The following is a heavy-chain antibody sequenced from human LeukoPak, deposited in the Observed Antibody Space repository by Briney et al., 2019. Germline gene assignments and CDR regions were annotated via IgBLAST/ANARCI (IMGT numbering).Heavy chain of an antibody. CDR3: ARGPTLYGSGSYYYPSNYYYYYGMDV. Sequence: GSLRLSCAASGFTFSSYSMNWVRQPPGKGLEWIGEINHSGSTNYNPSLKSRVTISVDTSKNQFSLKLSSVTAADTAVYYCARGPTLYGSGSYYYPSNYYYYYGMDVWGQGTTVTVSS. V-gene: IGHV4-34*01. CDR2: INHSGST. D-gene: IGHD3-10*01. J-gene: IGHJ6*02. CDR1: GFTFSSYS.